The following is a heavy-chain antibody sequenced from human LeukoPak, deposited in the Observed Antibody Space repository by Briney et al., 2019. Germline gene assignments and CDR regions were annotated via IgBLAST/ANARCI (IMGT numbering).Heavy chain of an antibody. CDR2: IYTSGST. V-gene: IGHV4-61*02. CDR3: ARASLRGFGGVTAHHFDY. Sequence: SQTLSLTCTVSGGSISSGSYYWSWIRQPAGKGLEWIGRIYTSGSTNYNPSLKSRVTISVDTSKNQFSLKLSSVTAADTAVYYCARASLRGFGGVTAHHFDYWGQRTLVTVSS. D-gene: IGHD3-16*01. J-gene: IGHJ4*02. CDR1: GGSISSGSYY.